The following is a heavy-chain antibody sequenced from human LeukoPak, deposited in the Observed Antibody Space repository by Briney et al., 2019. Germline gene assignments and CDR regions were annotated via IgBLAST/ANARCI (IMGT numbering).Heavy chain of an antibody. CDR1: GFTFSSYY. Sequence: GGSLRLSCAASGFTFSSYYMNWVRQAPGKGLEWVSYISGSSTTRSYADSVKGRFTISRANAKNSLYLQMSSLRAEDTAIYYCVKDTSGTYWGQGTLVTVSS. CDR2: ISGSSTTR. J-gene: IGHJ4*02. D-gene: IGHD1-26*01. CDR3: VKDTSGTY. V-gene: IGHV3-48*01.